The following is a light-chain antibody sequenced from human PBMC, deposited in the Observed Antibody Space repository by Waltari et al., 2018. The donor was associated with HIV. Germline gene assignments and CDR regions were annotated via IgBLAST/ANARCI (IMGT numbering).Light chain of an antibody. Sequence: QSALTQPPSASGSPGQSVTISCTGTSSDVGGYTTVSWYQQHPGKAPKLMIYELSTRPSGVPDRFSGSKSGNTASLTVSGLQAEDEADYYCNSYAGSNNVVFGGGTKVTVL. V-gene: IGLV2-8*01. CDR2: ELS. CDR3: NSYAGSNNVV. J-gene: IGLJ2*01. CDR1: SSDVGGYTT.